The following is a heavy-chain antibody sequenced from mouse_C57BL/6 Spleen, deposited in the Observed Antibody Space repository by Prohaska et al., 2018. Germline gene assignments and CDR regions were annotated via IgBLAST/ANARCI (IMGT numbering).Heavy chain of an antibody. CDR2: IYPGSGST. D-gene: IGHD4-1*01. V-gene: IGHV1-55*01. CDR1: YTFTSYW. CDR3: AIPTGCY. Sequence: YTFTSYWITWVKQRPGQGLEWIGDIYPGSGSTNYNEKFKSKATLTVDTSSSTAYMQLSSLTAEDDAVYYCAIPTGCYWGQGTTLTVSS. J-gene: IGHJ2*01.